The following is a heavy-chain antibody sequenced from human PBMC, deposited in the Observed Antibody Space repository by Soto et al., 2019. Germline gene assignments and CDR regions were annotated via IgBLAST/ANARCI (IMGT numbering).Heavy chain of an antibody. V-gene: IGHV1-8*01. CDR1: GYTFSEFD. Sequence: KVSFKASGYTFSEFDINLLGQASGQWPEWMGWMNAKSGDTFFAQRFQGKFNMTWDTSLSTAYMEVGSLTSDDTAMYYCARGNPFNYAGFDVWGQGTTVTVSS. CDR2: MNAKSGDT. CDR3: ARGNPFNYAGFDV. J-gene: IGHJ6*02. D-gene: IGHD3-16*01.